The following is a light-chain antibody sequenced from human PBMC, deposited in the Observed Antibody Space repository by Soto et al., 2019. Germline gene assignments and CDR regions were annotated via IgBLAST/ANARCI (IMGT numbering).Light chain of an antibody. CDR3: QVWDSSSDHVV. J-gene: IGLJ2*01. CDR2: YDS. V-gene: IGLV3-21*04. CDR1: NIGSKS. Sequence: VLTQPPSVSVAPGKTARITCGENNIGSKSVHWYQQKPGQAPVLVIYYDSDRPSGIPERFSGSNSGNTATLTISRVEAGDEADYYCQVWDSSSDHVVFGGGTKLTVL.